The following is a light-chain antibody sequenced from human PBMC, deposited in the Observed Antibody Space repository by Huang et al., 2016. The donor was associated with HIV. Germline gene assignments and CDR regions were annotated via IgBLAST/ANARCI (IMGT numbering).Light chain of an antibody. Sequence: DIQMTQSPSSLSASVGDRVTITCRASRVISNSLAWYQQKPGKAPKRLLFAASRLEGGVPSRFSGGGSGTDYTLTISSLQPEDFATYYCQHYYITPPIAFGQGTRLEIK. CDR3: QHYYITPPIA. CDR2: AAS. CDR1: RVISNS. V-gene: IGKV1-NL1*01. J-gene: IGKJ5*01.